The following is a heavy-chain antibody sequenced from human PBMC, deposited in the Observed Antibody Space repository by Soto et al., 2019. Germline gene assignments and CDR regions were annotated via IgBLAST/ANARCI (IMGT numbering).Heavy chain of an antibody. D-gene: IGHD1-26*01. J-gene: IGHJ6*02. CDR1: GYTFTRYG. CDR3: ARSVGSIIDLYYYYGMDV. V-gene: IGHV1-18*04. Sequence: ASVKVSCKASGYTFTRYGISWVRQAPGQGLEWMGWISAYNGNTNYAQKLQGRVTMTTDTSTSTAYMELRSLRSDDTAVYYCARSVGSIIDLYYYYGMDVWGQGTTVTVSS. CDR2: ISAYNGNT.